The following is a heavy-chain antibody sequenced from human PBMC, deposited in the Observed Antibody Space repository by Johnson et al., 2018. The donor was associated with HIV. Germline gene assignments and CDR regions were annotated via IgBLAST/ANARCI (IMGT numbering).Heavy chain of an antibody. CDR2: MNSDGSST. CDR1: GFTVSRDY. V-gene: IGHV3-74*03. CDR3: AREKEMTRLGAFDV. D-gene: IGHD3-16*01. Sequence: VQLVESGGGLVQPGGSLRISCAGSGFTVSRDYMTWVRQAPGKGLVWVSRMNSDGSSTTYADSVKGRFTISRDNAKNTLYLQMKTGRAEDTAIYYCAREKEMTRLGAFDVWGQGTVVTVSS. J-gene: IGHJ3*01.